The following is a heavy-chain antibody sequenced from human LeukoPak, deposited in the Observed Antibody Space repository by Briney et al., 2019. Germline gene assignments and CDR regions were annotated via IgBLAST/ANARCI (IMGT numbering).Heavy chain of an antibody. Sequence: GGSLRLSCAASGFTFSSYEMHWVRQAPGKGLEYVSAISSNGGSTYYANSVKGRFTISRDNSKNTLYLQMGSLRAEDMAVYYCARGVVATILPIPFDYWGQGTLVTVSS. J-gene: IGHJ4*02. CDR1: GFTFSSYE. CDR2: ISSNGGST. V-gene: IGHV3-64*01. D-gene: IGHD5-12*01. CDR3: ARGVVATILPIPFDY.